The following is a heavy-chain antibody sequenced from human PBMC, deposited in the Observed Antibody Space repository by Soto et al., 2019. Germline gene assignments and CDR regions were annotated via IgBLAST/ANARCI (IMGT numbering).Heavy chain of an antibody. J-gene: IGHJ4*02. CDR1: GYSLTSGYY. Sequence: SETLSLTCAVSGYSLTSGYYCGWIRQPPGKGLEWIGSIYHSGDTYYNPSLKSRVTISVDTSKNHFSLKLTSVTAADTAVYYCARARIVVAGTIVDYWGQGTLVTVSS. V-gene: IGHV4-38-2*01. CDR2: IYHSGDT. CDR3: ARARIVVAGTIVDY. D-gene: IGHD6-19*01.